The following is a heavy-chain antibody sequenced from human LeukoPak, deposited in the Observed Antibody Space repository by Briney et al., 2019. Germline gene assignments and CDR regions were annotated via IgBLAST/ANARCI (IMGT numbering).Heavy chain of an antibody. Sequence: SVKVSCKASGGNFGNYVIHWVRQAPGQGLEWMGRITPFFGVANYARTFQDRVTFTADKITNTAYMQISSLKSEDTAVYFCARDTNEEYSSSSDGLAVWGQGTTVTVSS. V-gene: IGHV1-69*04. CDR2: ITPFFGVA. D-gene: IGHD6-6*01. CDR1: GGNFGNYV. J-gene: IGHJ6*02. CDR3: ARDTNEEYSSSSDGLAV.